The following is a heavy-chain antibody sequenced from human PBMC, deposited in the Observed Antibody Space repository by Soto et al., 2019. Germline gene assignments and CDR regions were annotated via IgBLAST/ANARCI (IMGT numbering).Heavy chain of an antibody. CDR1: GFTFSSYA. D-gene: IGHD4-17*01. CDR2: ITSDGRT. J-gene: IGHJ4*02. Sequence: VGSLRLSCAASGFTFSSYAMSWVRQAPGKGLEWVSIITSDGRTYYADSVKGRFTISRDNSKNTVYLQMNSLRAEDTAVYYCAKDYSTVTTDPLSVVLFDYWGQGALVTVSS. V-gene: IGHV3-23*01. CDR3: AKDYSTVTTDPLSVVLFDY.